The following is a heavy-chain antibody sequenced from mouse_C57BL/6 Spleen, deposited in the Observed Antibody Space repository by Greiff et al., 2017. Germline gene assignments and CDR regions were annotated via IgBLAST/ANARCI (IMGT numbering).Heavy chain of an antibody. CDR2: ISGGGGNT. D-gene: IGHD3-2*02. CDR1: GFTFSSYT. J-gene: IGHJ3*01. V-gene: IGHV5-9*01. Sequence: EVKLMESGGGLVKPGGSLKLSCAASGFTFSSYTMSWVRQTPEKRLEWVATISGGGGNTYYPDSVKGRFTISTDNAKNTLYLQMSSLRSEDTALYYCARQGDSSGYGFSYWGHGTLVTVSA. CDR3: ARQGDSSGYGFSY.